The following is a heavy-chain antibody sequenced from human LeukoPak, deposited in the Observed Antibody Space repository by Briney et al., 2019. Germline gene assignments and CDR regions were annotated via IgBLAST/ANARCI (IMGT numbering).Heavy chain of an antibody. V-gene: IGHV1-18*01. CDR1: GGTFSSYA. CDR3: ARDSLTMIVPDAFDI. Sequence: ASVKVSCKASGGTFSSYAISWVRQAPGQGPEWMGWISAYNGNTNYAQKLQGRVTMTTDTSTSTAYMELRSLRSDDTAVYYCARDSLTMIVPDAFDIWGQGTMVTVSS. J-gene: IGHJ3*02. D-gene: IGHD3-22*01. CDR2: ISAYNGNT.